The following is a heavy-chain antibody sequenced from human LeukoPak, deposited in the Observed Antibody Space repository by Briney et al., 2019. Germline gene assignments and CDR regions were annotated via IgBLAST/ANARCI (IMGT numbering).Heavy chain of an antibody. Sequence: SETLSLTCTVSGGSISSSNSYWAWIRQPPGKGLEWIGTLYYSGYTYYNASLKSRVTISVDTSKNQFSLKLTSVTAADAAVYYCARRCISISCFYYWGQGTLVTVSS. CDR2: LYYSGYT. CDR1: GGSISSSNSY. D-gene: IGHD2-2*01. CDR3: ARRCISISCFYY. V-gene: IGHV4-39*01. J-gene: IGHJ4*02.